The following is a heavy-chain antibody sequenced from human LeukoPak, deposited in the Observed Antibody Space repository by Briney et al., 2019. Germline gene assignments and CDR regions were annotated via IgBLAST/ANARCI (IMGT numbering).Heavy chain of an antibody. CDR3: ARAPAGSGSWFDP. V-gene: IGHV3-7*04. CDR1: GFPFNIFW. D-gene: IGHD3-10*01. J-gene: IGHJ5*02. Sequence: GGSLRLSCAASGFPFNIFWMSWVRQATGKGLEWGANIKEDGSVKYYVDSVKGRFTIPRDNDKNSLYLQMNRLRAEDTAVYYCARAPAGSGSWFDPWGQGTLVTVSS. CDR2: IKEDGSVK.